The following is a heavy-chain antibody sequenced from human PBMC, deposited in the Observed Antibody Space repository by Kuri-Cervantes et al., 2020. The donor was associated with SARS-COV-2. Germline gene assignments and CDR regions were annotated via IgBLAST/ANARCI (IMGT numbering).Heavy chain of an antibody. D-gene: IGHD3-22*01. CDR3: AKDHFYDSSGLGGAIFDY. J-gene: IGHJ4*02. CDR2: VSASGYNT. V-gene: IGHV3-23*01. CDR1: GVSFSDYA. Sequence: WGSLRLSCAASGVSFSDYAMSWVRQAPGRGLEWVAGVSASGYNTYYANSVKGRLTISRDNSKNTLYLQMNSLRAEDTAVYFCAKDHFYDSSGLGGAIFDYWGQGTLVTVSS.